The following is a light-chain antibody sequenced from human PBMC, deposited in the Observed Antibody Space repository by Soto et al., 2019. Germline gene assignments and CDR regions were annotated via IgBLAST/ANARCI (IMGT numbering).Light chain of an antibody. Sequence: QSVLTQPPSVSGAPGQRVTISCTGSSSNIGAGYDVHWYQQLPGTAPKLLIYGNSNRPSGVPDRFSGSKSGTSASLAITGRQAEDDADYYCQSYDSSLSGWVFGGGTKVTVL. CDR2: GNS. V-gene: IGLV1-40*01. J-gene: IGLJ3*02. CDR3: QSYDSSLSGWV. CDR1: SSNIGAGYD.